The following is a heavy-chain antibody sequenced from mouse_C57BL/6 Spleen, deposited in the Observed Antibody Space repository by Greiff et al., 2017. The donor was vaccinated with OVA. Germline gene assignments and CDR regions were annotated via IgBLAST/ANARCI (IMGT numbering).Heavy chain of an antibody. CDR1: GYTFTSYW. D-gene: IGHD2-2*01. Sequence: QVHVKQPGAELVRPGTSVKLSCKASGYTFTSYWMHWVKQRPGQGLEWIGVIDPSDSYTNYNQKFKGKATLTVDTSSSTAYMQLSSLTSEDSAVYYCARGGYDYEAMDYWGQGTSVTVSS. V-gene: IGHV1-59*01. CDR2: IDPSDSYT. CDR3: ARGGYDYEAMDY. J-gene: IGHJ4*01.